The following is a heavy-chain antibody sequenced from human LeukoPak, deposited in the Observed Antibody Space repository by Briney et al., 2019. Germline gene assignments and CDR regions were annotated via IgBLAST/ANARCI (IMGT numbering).Heavy chain of an antibody. CDR2: IGSSGSTI. CDR1: GFTFSSYE. D-gene: IGHD3-10*01. CDR3: ARGARPYGSGNYYTEYYFDY. Sequence: QPGVSLRLSCAASGFTFSSYEMLWVPQAPGKGLEGVSYIGSSGSTIYYADSVKGRFTISRDNAKNSLYLQMNSLRAEDTAVYYCARGARPYGSGNYYTEYYFDYWGQGTLVTVSS. J-gene: IGHJ4*02. V-gene: IGHV3-48*03.